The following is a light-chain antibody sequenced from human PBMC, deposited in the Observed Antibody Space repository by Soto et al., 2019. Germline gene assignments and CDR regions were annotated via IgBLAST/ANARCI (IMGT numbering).Light chain of an antibody. CDR3: QHYNSYPWA. J-gene: IGKJ1*01. CDR2: GAS. V-gene: IGKV3-20*01. Sequence: EIVLTQSPGTLSLSPGERATLSCRASQSVGSSYLAWYQQKPGQAPRLLIYGASSRATGIPDRFSGSGSGTEFTLTISSLQPDDFATYYCQHYNSYPWASGQGTKVDIK. CDR1: QSVGSSY.